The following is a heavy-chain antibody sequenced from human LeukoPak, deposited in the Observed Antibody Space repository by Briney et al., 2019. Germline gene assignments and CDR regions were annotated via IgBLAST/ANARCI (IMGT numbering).Heavy chain of an antibody. V-gene: IGHV4-30-2*01. D-gene: IGHD3-10*01. Sequence: SQTLSLTCTVSGGSISSGGYYWSWIRQPPGKGLEWIGYIYHSGSTYYNPSLKSRVTISVDRSKNQFSLKLSSVTAADTAVYYCARGVTMVRGVTGSNWFDPWGQGTLVTVSS. CDR3: ARGVTMVRGVTGSNWFDP. CDR2: IYHSGST. J-gene: IGHJ5*02. CDR1: GGSISSGGYY.